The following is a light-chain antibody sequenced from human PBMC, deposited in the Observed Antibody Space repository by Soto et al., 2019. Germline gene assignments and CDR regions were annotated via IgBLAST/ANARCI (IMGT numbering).Light chain of an antibody. CDR3: QQYNSSPPSYT. V-gene: IGKV3-20*01. CDR1: QSLTSSY. J-gene: IGKJ2*01. Sequence: EIVLTQSPATLSLSPGERATLSCRASQSLTSSYSAWYQQKPRQAPRLLIYAASSRATGIPARFSGSGSGTDFTLTISSLEPEDFAVYYCQQYNSSPPSYTFGQGTKVEI. CDR2: AAS.